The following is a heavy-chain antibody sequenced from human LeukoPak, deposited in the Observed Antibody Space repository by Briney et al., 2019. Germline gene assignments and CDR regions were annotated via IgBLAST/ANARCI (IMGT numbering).Heavy chain of an antibody. CDR1: GYTLTELS. CDR3: ATVNLLLWFGDQLGAFDI. CDR2: FDPEDGET. D-gene: IGHD3-10*01. Sequence: ASVKVSCKVSGYTLTELSMHWVRQAPGKGLEWMGGFDPEDGETIHAQKFQGRVTMTEDTSTDTAYMELSSLRSEDTAVYYCATVNLLLWFGDQLGAFDIWGQGTMVTVSS. J-gene: IGHJ3*02. V-gene: IGHV1-24*01.